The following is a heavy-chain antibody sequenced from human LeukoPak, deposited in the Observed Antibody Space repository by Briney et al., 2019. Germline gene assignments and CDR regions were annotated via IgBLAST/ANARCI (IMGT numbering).Heavy chain of an antibody. CDR3: AGVGARLGAFDI. Sequence: GGSLRLSCAASGFTFSSYWMHWVRQAPGKGLVWVSRINSDGSRTTSADSVKGRFTISRDNAKNTLYLQMNSLRAEDTAVYYCAGVGARLGAFDIWGQGTMVTVSS. CDR1: GFTFSSYW. V-gene: IGHV3-74*01. CDR2: INSDGSRT. J-gene: IGHJ3*02. D-gene: IGHD6-25*01.